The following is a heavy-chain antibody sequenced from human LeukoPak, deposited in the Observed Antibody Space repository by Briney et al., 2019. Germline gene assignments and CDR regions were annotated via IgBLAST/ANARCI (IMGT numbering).Heavy chain of an antibody. V-gene: IGHV3-23*01. CDR3: AKNSGMGGSAFDI. CDR2: ISGSGSNT. Sequence: GGSLRLSCAASGFTFSSYAMSWVRQAPGKGLEWVSAISGSGSNTYYADSVKGRFTISRDNSKNTLYLQMNSLRAEDTAVYYCAKNSGMGGSAFDIWGQGTMVTVSS. CDR1: GFTFSSYA. J-gene: IGHJ3*02. D-gene: IGHD1-26*01.